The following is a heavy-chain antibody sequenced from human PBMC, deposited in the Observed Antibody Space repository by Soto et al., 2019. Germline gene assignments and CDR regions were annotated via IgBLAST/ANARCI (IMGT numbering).Heavy chain of an antibody. D-gene: IGHD2-21*02. CDR2: INHSGST. Sequence: PSETLSLTCAVYGGSFSGYYWSWIRQPPGKGLEWIGEINHSGSTNYNPSLKSRVTISVDTSKNQFSLKLSSVTAADTAVYYCARGRGAYCGGDCPDLDYWGQGTMVTVSS. J-gene: IGHJ4*02. V-gene: IGHV4-34*01. CDR3: ARGRGAYCGGDCPDLDY. CDR1: GGSFSGYY.